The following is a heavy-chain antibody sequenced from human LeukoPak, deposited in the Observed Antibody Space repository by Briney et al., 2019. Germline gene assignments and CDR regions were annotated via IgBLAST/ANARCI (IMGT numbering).Heavy chain of an antibody. CDR3: ARRLDYGTSPFVDDAFDI. CDR1: GGSISSYY. Sequence: SGTQSLTCTVSGGSISSYYWSWIRQPPGKGLEWIGYIYYSGSTNYNPSLKSRVTISVDTSKNQFSLKLSSVTAADTAVYYCARRLDYGTSPFVDDAFDIWGQGTMVTVSS. J-gene: IGHJ3*02. D-gene: IGHD4-17*01. V-gene: IGHV4-59*08. CDR2: IYYSGST.